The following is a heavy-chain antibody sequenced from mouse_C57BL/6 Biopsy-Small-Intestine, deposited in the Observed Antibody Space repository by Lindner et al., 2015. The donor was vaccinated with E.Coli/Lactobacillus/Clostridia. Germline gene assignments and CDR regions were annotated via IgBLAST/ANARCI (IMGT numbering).Heavy chain of an antibody. CDR3: AKNYYGSLDY. D-gene: IGHD1-1*01. V-gene: IGHV5-17*01. CDR2: ISRGSGTI. Sequence: VQLQESGGGLVKPGGSLKLSCAASGFTFSDYGMHWVRQAPEKGLEWVAYISRGSGTIYYADTVKGRFTISRDNAKNTLFLQMTSLRSEDTAMYYCAKNYYGSLDYWGQGTPLTVSS. CDR1: GFTFSDYG. J-gene: IGHJ2*01.